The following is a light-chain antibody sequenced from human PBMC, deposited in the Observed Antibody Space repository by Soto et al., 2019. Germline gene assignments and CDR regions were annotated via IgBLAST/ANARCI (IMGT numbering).Light chain of an antibody. Sequence: DIQMTQSPSSLSASVGDEVTITCRESQTIMTYLNWYQLKPGKPPRVLIYAASSLQSGVPSRFSGSGSGTDFTLAISSLQPEDFATYSCQQSYNSPQTFGQGTKVDI. CDR1: QTIMTY. J-gene: IGKJ1*01. CDR2: AAS. CDR3: QQSYNSPQT. V-gene: IGKV1-39*01.